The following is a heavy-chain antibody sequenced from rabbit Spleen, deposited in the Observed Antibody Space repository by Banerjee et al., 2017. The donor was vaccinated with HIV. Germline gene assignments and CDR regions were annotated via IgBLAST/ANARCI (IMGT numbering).Heavy chain of an antibody. J-gene: IGHJ4*01. V-gene: IGHV1S45*01. D-gene: IGHD7-1*01. CDR1: GFSFGDRDV. CDR3: ARETWGSTGNYGL. Sequence: QEQLVESGGGLVQPTGSLTLTCKASGFSFGDRDVMCWVRQAPGKGLEWIACINAATGRPVYATWAKGRFTISRTSSTTVTLQVTSLTAADTATYFCARETWGSTGNYGLWGPGTLVTVS. CDR2: INAATGRP.